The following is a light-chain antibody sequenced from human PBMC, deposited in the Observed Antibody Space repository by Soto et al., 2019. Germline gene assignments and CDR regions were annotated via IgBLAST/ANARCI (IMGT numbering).Light chain of an antibody. CDR1: QSISTW. Sequence: DIQMTQSPSTLSASVGDRVTITCRASQSISTWLAWYQQKPGKAPKLLIYKASSLEGGVPSRFSGSGSGTEFNITISSLQPDDCATYCCQQYNAYPLTFGGGTTVEIK. J-gene: IGKJ4*01. CDR2: KAS. CDR3: QQYNAYPLT. V-gene: IGKV1-5*03.